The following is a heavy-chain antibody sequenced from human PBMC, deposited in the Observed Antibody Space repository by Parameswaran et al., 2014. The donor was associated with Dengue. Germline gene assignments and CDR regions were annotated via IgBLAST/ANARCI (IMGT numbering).Heavy chain of an antibody. V-gene: IGHV3-7*01. CDR2: XKPDGGEK. CDR3: ARDPYERGFGAFDI. D-gene: IGHD3-10*01. Sequence: VRQAPGRAGWVANXKPDGGEKFYVDAVKGRFTISRDNTKNSLYLQVNSLRDDDTAIYYCARDPYERGFGAFDIWGQGTMVTVSS. J-gene: IGHJ3*02.